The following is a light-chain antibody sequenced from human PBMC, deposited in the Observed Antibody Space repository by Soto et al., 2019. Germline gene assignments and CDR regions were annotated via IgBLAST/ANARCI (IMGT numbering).Light chain of an antibody. CDR3: QQYGDWPPET. J-gene: IGKJ2*01. CDR1: QSVSRN. V-gene: IGKV3-15*01. Sequence: EVVLTQSPATLSVSPGDMATLSCRASQSVSRNLAWCEQKPGQAPRLLIYGASTRATRVPARFSGSGSATEFTLSISSLQSEDVAVYYCQQYGDWPPETFGQGTKLEI. CDR2: GAS.